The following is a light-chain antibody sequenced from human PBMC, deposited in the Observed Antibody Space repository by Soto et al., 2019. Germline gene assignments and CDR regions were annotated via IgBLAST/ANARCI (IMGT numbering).Light chain of an antibody. CDR1: QSLLQSNGNNY. J-gene: IGKJ4*01. V-gene: IGKV2-28*01. CDR2: LGS. Sequence: EIVMTQSTLSLPVTPGEPASISCRSSQSLLQSNGNNYLDWYLQKPGQSPQLLIYLGSNRASGVPDRFSGSGSGTDFTLKISRVEAEDVGVYYCMQALQTPLTFGGGTKVDIK. CDR3: MQALQTPLT.